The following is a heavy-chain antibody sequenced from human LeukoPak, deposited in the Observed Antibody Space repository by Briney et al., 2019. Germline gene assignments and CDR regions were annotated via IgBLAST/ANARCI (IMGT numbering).Heavy chain of an antibody. CDR1: GDSVSSNGAS. D-gene: IGHD3-3*01. CDR3: GRETDFGVVTN. V-gene: IGHV6-1*01. CDR2: TYYRSQQWHS. Sequence: SQTLSLACAISGDSVSSNGASWNWIRQSPSRGLEWLGRTYYRSQQWHSDYAPSVKGRITLDPDTSKNQFSLQLNSMTPEDTAVYYCGRETDFGVVTNWGQGTLVTVSS. J-gene: IGHJ4*02.